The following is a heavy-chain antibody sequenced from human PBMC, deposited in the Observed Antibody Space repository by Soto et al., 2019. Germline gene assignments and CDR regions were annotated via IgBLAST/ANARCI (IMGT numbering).Heavy chain of an antibody. CDR1: GYTFTSYG. CDR3: ARGSGSSSSAFSVY. D-gene: IGHD6-6*01. V-gene: IGHV1-18*04. J-gene: IGHJ4*02. Sequence: ASVKVSCKASGYTFTSYGLTWVRQAPGQGLEWMGWISAYNGNTNYAQKLQGRVTMTTDKSTSTAYMELRSLRSDDTAVYYCARGSGSSSSAFSVYWGQGTLVTVSS. CDR2: ISAYNGNT.